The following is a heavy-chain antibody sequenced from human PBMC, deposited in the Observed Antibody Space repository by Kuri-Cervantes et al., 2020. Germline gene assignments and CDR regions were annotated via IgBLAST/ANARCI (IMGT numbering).Heavy chain of an antibody. CDR2: IYYSGRT. CDR3: ARVPDSSSWYVGGADYYYYGMDV. D-gene: IGHD6-13*01. CDR1: GGSVRSGSYY. Sequence: SETLSLTCTVSGGSVRSGSYYWSWIRQPPGKGLEWIGYIYYSGRTNYNPSLKSRVTISVDTSKNQFSLKLSSLTAADTAVYYCARVPDSSSWYVGGADYYYYGMDVWGQGTTVTVSS. V-gene: IGHV4-61*01. J-gene: IGHJ6*02.